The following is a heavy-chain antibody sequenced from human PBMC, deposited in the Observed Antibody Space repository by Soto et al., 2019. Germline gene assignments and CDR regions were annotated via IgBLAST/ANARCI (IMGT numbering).Heavy chain of an antibody. V-gene: IGHV5-51*01. Sequence: GDSLKISCKGSGYSFTSYWIGWVRQMPGKGLEWMGIIYPGDSDTRYSPSFQGQVTISADKSISTAYLQWSSLKASDTAMYYCARRGYSYGPPYYYGMDVWGQGTTVTVSS. CDR1: GYSFTSYW. D-gene: IGHD5-18*01. CDR2: IYPGDSDT. CDR3: ARRGYSYGPPYYYGMDV. J-gene: IGHJ6*02.